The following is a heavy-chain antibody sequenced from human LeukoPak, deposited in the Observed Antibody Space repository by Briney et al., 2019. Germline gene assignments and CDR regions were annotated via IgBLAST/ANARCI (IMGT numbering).Heavy chain of an antibody. D-gene: IGHD3-16*02. CDR2: ISAYNGNT. V-gene: IGHV1-18*04. Sequence: ASVKVSCKGSGFPFSSYAVSWGRQAPRHGLELIGWISAYNGNTNYAQKFQGRINMTIDTSTTTAYMELRSLRSDDTAVYYCARRSIVPNWYYYGMDVWGKGTTVTVSS. CDR1: GFPFSSYA. CDR3: ARRSIVPNWYYYGMDV. J-gene: IGHJ6*04.